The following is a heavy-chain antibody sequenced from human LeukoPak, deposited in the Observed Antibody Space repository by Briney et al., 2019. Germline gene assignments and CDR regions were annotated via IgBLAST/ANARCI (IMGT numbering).Heavy chain of an antibody. J-gene: IGHJ4*02. CDR1: GYTFTLYY. CDR3: ARDLSMATIASWVDY. V-gene: IGHV1-2*02. CDR2: INPNSGGT. D-gene: IGHD5-12*01. Sequence: ASVKVSCKASGYTFTLYYMHWVRQAPGQGLEWMGWINPNSGGTHYAQKFQGRVTMTRDTSISTAYMELRSLRSDDTAVYYCARDLSMATIASWVDYWGQGTLVTVSS.